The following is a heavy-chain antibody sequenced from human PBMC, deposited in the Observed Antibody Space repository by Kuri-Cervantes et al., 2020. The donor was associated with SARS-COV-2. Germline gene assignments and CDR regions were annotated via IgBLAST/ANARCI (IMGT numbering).Heavy chain of an antibody. CDR1: GFTFRSYG. CDR3: AKVWEDIVVVPAFDI. V-gene: IGHV3-30*02. CDR2: IRYDGSNK. J-gene: IGHJ3*02. Sequence: GESLKISFAAPGFTFRSYGMHWVRQAPGKGLEWVAFIRYDGSNKYYADSVKGRFTISRDNSKNTLYLQMNSLRAEDTAVYYCAKVWEDIVVVPAFDIWGQGTMVTVSS. D-gene: IGHD2-2*01.